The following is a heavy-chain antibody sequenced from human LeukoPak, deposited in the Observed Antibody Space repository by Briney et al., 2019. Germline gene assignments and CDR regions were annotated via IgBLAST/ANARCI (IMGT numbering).Heavy chain of an antibody. CDR2: ISAYNGNT. J-gene: IGHJ4*02. Sequence: ASVKVSCKASGYTFTSYGISWVRQAPGQGLEWMGWISAYNGNTNYAQKLQGRVTMTTDTSTSTAYMELRSLRSDDTAVYYCATAVAGIVVPVYWGLGTLVTVSS. CDR3: ATAVAGIVVPVY. V-gene: IGHV1-18*01. CDR1: GYTFTSYG. D-gene: IGHD6-19*01.